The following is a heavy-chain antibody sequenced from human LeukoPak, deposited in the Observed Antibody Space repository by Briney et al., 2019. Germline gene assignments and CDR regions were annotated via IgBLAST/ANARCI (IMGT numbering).Heavy chain of an antibody. CDR3: AKDRVAAAGTSWFDP. Sequence: PGGSLRLSCAASGFTFSSYGMHWVRQAPGKGLEWVAVISYDGSNKYYADSVKGRFTISRDNSKNTLYLQMNSLRAEDTAGYYCAKDRVAAAGTSWFDPWGQGTLVTVSS. CDR1: GFTFSSYG. J-gene: IGHJ5*02. D-gene: IGHD6-13*01. V-gene: IGHV3-30*18. CDR2: ISYDGSNK.